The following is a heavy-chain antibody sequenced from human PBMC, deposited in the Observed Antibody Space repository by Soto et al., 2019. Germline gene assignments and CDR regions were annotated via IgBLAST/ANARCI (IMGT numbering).Heavy chain of an antibody. J-gene: IGHJ4*02. V-gene: IGHV1-69*13. CDR1: GGAFSSYA. CDR2: IIPIFGTA. D-gene: IGHD2-15*01. CDR3: ARVHGDIVVVVAATTPMTYFDY. Sequence: ASVKVSCKASGGAFSSYAISWVRQAPGRGLEWMGGIIPIFGTANYAQKFQGRVTITADESTSTAYMELSSLRSEDTAVYYCARVHGDIVVVVAATTPMTYFDYWGQGTLVTVSS.